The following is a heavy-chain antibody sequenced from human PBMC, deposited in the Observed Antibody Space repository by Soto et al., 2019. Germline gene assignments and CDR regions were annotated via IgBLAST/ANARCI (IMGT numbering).Heavy chain of an antibody. CDR1: GYPFTSYY. Sequence: ASVKVSCKASGYPFTSYYMHWVRQAPGQGLEWMGIINPSGGSTSYAQKFQGRVTMTRDTSTSTVYMELSSLRSEDTAVYYCAREGAPNLWFGELYYWGQGTLVTVSS. D-gene: IGHD3-10*01. V-gene: IGHV1-46*01. J-gene: IGHJ4*02. CDR3: AREGAPNLWFGELYY. CDR2: INPSGGST.